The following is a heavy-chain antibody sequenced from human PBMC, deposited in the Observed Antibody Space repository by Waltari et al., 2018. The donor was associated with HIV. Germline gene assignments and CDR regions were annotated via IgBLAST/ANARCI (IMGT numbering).Heavy chain of an antibody. J-gene: IGHJ2*01. D-gene: IGHD1-26*01. Sequence: QLQLQESGPGLVKPSETLSLTCTVSGGPVSSRSYFWGWIRQPPGKGLEWIGRIYYTGRAYYNPSLKSRVTISVDTSKNQFSLKVTSVTAADTAVYYCARHALRVGAAYWNFDLWGRGTLVTVSS. CDR1: GGPVSSRSYF. CDR2: IYYTGRA. CDR3: ARHALRVGAAYWNFDL. V-gene: IGHV4-39*01.